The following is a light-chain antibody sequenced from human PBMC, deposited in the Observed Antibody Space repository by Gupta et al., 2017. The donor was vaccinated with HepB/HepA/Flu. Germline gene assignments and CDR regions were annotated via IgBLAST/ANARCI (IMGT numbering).Light chain of an antibody. V-gene: IGLV4-60*03. CDR2: VESSGRY. CDR1: SGYSHFT. J-gene: IGLJ2*01. CDR3: GASDSNSLV. Sequence: QLMVTQSSSASASLVSSVKLTCTLCSGYSHFTIGWHQQQPGKAPRFLMKVESSGRYNKGSGIPDRCSGSSSGAARYITISNLQSEDEDDYYGGASDSNSLVFGGGTKLTVL.